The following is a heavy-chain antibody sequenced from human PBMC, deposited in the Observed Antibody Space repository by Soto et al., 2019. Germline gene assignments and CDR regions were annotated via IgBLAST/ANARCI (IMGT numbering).Heavy chain of an antibody. CDR3: ARSPGYFTISSLDP. D-gene: IGHD2-8*01. J-gene: IGHJ5*02. Sequence: PSETLSLTCTVSGGAITSGGYSWSWIRQHPGKGLEWIGYIYYSGTTYYNPSLKSRATISVDTSRNQFSLKVTSVTAADTAVYYCARSPGYFTISSLDPWGQGTLVTVSS. V-gene: IGHV4-31*03. CDR1: GGAITSGGYS. CDR2: IYYSGTT.